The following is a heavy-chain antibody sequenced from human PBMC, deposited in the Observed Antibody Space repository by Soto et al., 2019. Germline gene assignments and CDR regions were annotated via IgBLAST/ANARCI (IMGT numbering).Heavy chain of an antibody. Sequence: VQVVESGGGLIQPGGSLRLSCAASGFTVSSNYMSWVRQTPGEGLEWISVLYPDATTYYADSVKGRFTISRDNSKNTLYLQMNSLRAEDTAVYYCARETVTTGGGAFDIWGQGTMVTVSS. J-gene: IGHJ3*02. CDR2: LYPDATT. CDR1: GFTVSSNY. CDR3: ARETVTTGGGAFDI. V-gene: IGHV3-53*01. D-gene: IGHD4-17*01.